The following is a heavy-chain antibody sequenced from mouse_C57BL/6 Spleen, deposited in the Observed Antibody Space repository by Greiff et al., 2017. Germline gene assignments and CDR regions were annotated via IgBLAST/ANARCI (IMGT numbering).Heavy chain of an antibody. CDR1: DYAFPSHD. J-gene: IGHJ4*01. Sequence: EVNVVESGGGLVQPGESLKLSCESNDYAFPSHDMSWVRKTPEKRLELVADIISDGGSTYYPDTMERRFIISRDTTKKTQYLQMSSLRSEDTALYYCARHGVRGTMDYWGQGTSVTVSS. CDR3: ARHGVRGTMDY. D-gene: IGHD6-1*01. CDR2: IISDGGST. V-gene: IGHV5-2*01.